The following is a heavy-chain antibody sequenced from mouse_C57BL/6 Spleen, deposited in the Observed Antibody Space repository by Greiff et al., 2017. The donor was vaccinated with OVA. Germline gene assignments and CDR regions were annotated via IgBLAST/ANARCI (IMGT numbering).Heavy chain of an antibody. V-gene: IGHV1-15*01. CDR1: GYTFTDYE. CDR2: IDPETGGT. J-gene: IGHJ4*01. Sequence: QVQLKESGAELVRPGASVTLSCKASGYTFTDYEMHWVKQTPVHGLEWIGAIDPETGGTAYNQKFKGKAILTADKSSSTAYMELRSLTSEDSAVYYCTRDRSSYVAMDYWGQGTSVTVSS. CDR3: TRDRSSYVAMDY. D-gene: IGHD1-1*01.